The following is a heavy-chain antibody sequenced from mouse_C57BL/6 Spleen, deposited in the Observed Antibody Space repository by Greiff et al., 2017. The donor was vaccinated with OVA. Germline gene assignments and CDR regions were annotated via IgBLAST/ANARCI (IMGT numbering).Heavy chain of an antibody. CDR1: GYTFTSYW. CDR2: IHPNSGST. V-gene: IGHV1-64*01. Sequence: VQLQQSGAELVKPGASVKLSCKASGYTFTSYWMHWVKQRPGQGLEWIGMIHPNSGSTNYNEKFKSKATLTVDKSSSTAYMQLSSLTSEDSAVYYCARTGDYAMDYWGQGTSVTVSS. D-gene: IGHD3-2*01. J-gene: IGHJ4*01. CDR3: ARTGDYAMDY.